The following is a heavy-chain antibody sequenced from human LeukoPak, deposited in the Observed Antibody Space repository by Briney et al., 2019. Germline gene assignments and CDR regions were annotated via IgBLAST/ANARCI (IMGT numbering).Heavy chain of an antibody. CDR2: ISGSGGST. CDR3: AKDGLLWFGELTYFDY. V-gene: IGHV3-23*01. CDR1: GFTFSSYA. Sequence: GGSLRFSCAASGFTFSSYAMSWVRQAPGKGLEWVSAISGSGGSTYYADSVKGRFTISRDNSKNTLYLQMNSLRAEDTAVYYCAKDGLLWFGELTYFDYWGQGTLVTVSS. J-gene: IGHJ4*02. D-gene: IGHD3-10*01.